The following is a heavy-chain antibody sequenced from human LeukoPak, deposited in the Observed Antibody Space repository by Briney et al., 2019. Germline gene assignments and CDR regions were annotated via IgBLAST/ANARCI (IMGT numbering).Heavy chain of an antibody. J-gene: IGHJ6*02. CDR3: ATGGSGSYYKVYDF. D-gene: IGHD3-10*01. Sequence: ASVKVSCKVSGYTLTELSMHWVRQAPGKGLEWMGGFDPEDGETIYAQKFQGRVTMTEDTSTDTAYMELSSLRSEDTAVYYCATGGSGSYYKVYDFWGQGTTVTVSS. CDR2: FDPEDGET. CDR1: GYTLTELS. V-gene: IGHV1-24*01.